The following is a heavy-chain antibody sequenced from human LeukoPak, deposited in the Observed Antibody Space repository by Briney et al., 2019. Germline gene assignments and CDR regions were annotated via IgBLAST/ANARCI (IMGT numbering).Heavy chain of an antibody. CDR2: IIPIFGTA. V-gene: IGHV1-69*01. CDR3: ATLGYCSGGSCYTVDY. D-gene: IGHD2-15*01. J-gene: IGHJ4*02. Sequence: SVKVSCKASGGTFSSYAISWVRQAPGQGLEWMGGIIPIFGTANYAQKFQGRVTIAADESTSTAYMELSSLRSEDTAVYYCATLGYCSGGSCYTVDYWGQGTLVTVSS. CDR1: GGTFSSYA.